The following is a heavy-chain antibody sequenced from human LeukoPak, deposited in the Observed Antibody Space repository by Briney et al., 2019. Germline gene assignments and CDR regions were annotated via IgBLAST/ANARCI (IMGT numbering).Heavy chain of an antibody. V-gene: IGHV3-7*01. CDR1: GFTFSSYW. D-gene: IGHD4-17*01. J-gene: IGHJ4*02. CDR3: ARDYGDYRY. CDR2: IKQDGSEK. Sequence: GGSLRLSCAASGFTFSSYWMSWVRQAPGKGLEWMANIKQDGSEKYYLDSVKGRFTISRDNAKNSLYLQMNSLGAEDTAVYCCARDYGDYRYWGQGTLVTVSS.